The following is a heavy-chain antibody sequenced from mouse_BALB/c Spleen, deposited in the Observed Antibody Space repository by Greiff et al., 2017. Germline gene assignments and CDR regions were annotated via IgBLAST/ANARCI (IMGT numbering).Heavy chain of an antibody. CDR1: GYTFTSYW. CDR3: ARGDYGSDFDV. J-gene: IGHJ1*01. D-gene: IGHD1-1*01. Sequence: VQLQQPGAELVKPGASVKLSCKASGYTFTSYWMHWVKQRPGQGLEWIGEINPSNGRTNYNEKFKSKATLTVDKSSSTAYMQLSSLTSEDSAVYYCARGDYGSDFDVWGAGTTVTVSS. V-gene: IGHV1S81*02. CDR2: INPSNGRT.